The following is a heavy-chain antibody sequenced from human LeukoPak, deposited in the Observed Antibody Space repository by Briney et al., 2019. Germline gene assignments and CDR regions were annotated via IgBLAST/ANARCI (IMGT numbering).Heavy chain of an antibody. D-gene: IGHD2-15*01. CDR3: ARVAGYCSGGSCYSFLDY. Sequence: GGSLRLSCAASGFTFSSYWMSWVRQAPGKGLEWVANIKQDGSEKYYVDSVKGRFTISRDNAKNSLYLRMNSLRAEDTAVYYCARVAGYCSGGSCYSFLDYWGQGTLVTVSS. J-gene: IGHJ4*02. CDR1: GFTFSSYW. V-gene: IGHV3-7*01. CDR2: IKQDGSEK.